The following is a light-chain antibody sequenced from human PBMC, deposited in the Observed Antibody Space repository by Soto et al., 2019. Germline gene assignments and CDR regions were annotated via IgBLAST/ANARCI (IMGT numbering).Light chain of an antibody. J-gene: IGKJ5*01. CDR1: LGINTY. V-gene: IGKV1-9*01. CDR2: AAS. CDR3: QQYDILPIT. Sequence: DIQLTQSPSFLSASVGARAPITCRARLGINTYLAWYQQKVGEAPKLLIYAASTLQSGVPSRFSGSGSGTHFTFTISSLQTEDIGTYYCQQYDILPITFGRGTRLEIK.